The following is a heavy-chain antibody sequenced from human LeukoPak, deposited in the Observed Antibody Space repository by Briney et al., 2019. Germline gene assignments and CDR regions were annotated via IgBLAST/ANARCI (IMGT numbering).Heavy chain of an antibody. D-gene: IGHD6-13*01. CDR2: IYTSGST. V-gene: IGHV4-61*02. J-gene: IGHJ6*03. Sequence: SQTLSLTXTVSGGSISSGSYYWSWIRQPAGKGLEWIGRIYTSGSTNYNPSLKSRVTISVDTSKNQFSLKLSSVTAADTAVYYCARRVAAASSFSLVYYYYMDVWGKGTTVTVSS. CDR1: GGSISSGSYY. CDR3: ARRVAAASSFSLVYYYYMDV.